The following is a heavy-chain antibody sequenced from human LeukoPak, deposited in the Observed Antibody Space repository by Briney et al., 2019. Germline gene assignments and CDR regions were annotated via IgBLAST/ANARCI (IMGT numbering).Heavy chain of an antibody. J-gene: IGHJ4*02. D-gene: IGHD2-8*01. CDR1: GGSISSYY. Sequence: SETLSLTCTVSGGSISSYYWSWIRQAPGKGLEWIGYIYYSGTTKYNPSLMGRVSISVDTSKNQFSLRLSSVAAADTAVYYCARHGVSYFYYWGQGTLVTVSS. V-gene: IGHV4-59*08. CDR3: ARHGVSYFYY. CDR2: IYYSGTT.